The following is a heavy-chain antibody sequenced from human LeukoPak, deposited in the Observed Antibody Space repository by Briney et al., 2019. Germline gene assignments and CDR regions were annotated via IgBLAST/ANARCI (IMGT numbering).Heavy chain of an antibody. CDR1: GFTFSTYN. J-gene: IGHJ4*02. CDR2: IGSSSMTI. CDR3: ARDRLRYFVF. Sequence: GGSLRLSCAASGFTFSTYNMNWVRQGPGRGLEWLSYIGSSSMTIYYADSVKGRFTVSRDNAKNLLYLQMNSLRAKDTAVYYCARDRLRYFVFWGQGTLVTVSS. V-gene: IGHV3-48*04. D-gene: IGHD3-9*01.